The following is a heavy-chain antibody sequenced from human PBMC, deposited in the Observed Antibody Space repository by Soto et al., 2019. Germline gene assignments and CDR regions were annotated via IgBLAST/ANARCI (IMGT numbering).Heavy chain of an antibody. Sequence: GGSLRLSCAASGFTFSSYSMNWVRQAPGKGLEWVSYISSSSSTIYYADSVKGRFTISRDNAKNSLYLQMNSLRDEDTAVYYCARDLIGDTMVRGVIITGLDYYYGMDVWGQGTTVTVSS. D-gene: IGHD3-10*01. V-gene: IGHV3-48*02. CDR1: GFTFSSYS. CDR2: ISSSSSTI. J-gene: IGHJ6*02. CDR3: ARDLIGDTMVRGVIITGLDYYYGMDV.